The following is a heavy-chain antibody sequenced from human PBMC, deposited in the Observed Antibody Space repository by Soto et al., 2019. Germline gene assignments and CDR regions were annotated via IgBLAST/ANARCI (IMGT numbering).Heavy chain of an antibody. J-gene: IGHJ4*02. V-gene: IGHV3-7*03. Sequence: GGSLRLSCAASGFMFTSDSMSWVRQAPGKGLEWVTNIDQHGSEKKYVDSVKGRFTISRDNAKNSVSLQMNSLREEDTAVYYYARREYDYWCNYYHFDYFAQGSLVTVSS. CDR3: ARREYDYWCNYYHFDY. CDR1: GFMFTSDS. CDR2: IDQHGSEK. D-gene: IGHD3-3*01.